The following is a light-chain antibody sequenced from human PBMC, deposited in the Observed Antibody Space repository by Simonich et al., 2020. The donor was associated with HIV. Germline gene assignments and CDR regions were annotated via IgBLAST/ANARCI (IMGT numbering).Light chain of an antibody. CDR2: RSS. V-gene: IGKV3-15*01. CDR1: PRVSSK. CDR3: QQYNNWPPDT. Sequence: EIVMTQSPATLSVSPGERATLACRASPRVSSKLAWSRQKPGPAPRLLIYRSSTRATGIPARVSGSGSGTEFTLTISSLQSEDFAVYYCQQYNNWPPDTFGQGTKLEIK. J-gene: IGKJ2*01.